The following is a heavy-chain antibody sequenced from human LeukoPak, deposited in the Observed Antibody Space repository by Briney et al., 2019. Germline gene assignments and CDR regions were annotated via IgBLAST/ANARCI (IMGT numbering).Heavy chain of an antibody. CDR3: AKSSYYDASGYYREYYFDY. CDR2: ISGSGGST. D-gene: IGHD3-22*01. V-gene: IGHV3-23*01. CDR1: RFTFSSYG. J-gene: IGHJ4*02. Sequence: GGSLRLSCAASRFTFSSYGMSWVRQAPGKGLEWVSSISGSGGSTYYADSVKGRFTITRDNSKNTLYLQMNSLRDEDTAVYYCAKSSYYDASGYYREYYFDYWGQGTLVTVSS.